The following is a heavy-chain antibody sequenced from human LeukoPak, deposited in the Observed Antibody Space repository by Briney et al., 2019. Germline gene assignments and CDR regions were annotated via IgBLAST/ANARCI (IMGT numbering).Heavy chain of an antibody. D-gene: IGHD3-10*01. CDR3: ASSIIRGGYYYYMDV. J-gene: IGHJ6*03. V-gene: IGHV5-51*01. CDR2: IYPGDSDT. CDR1: GYSFTSYW. Sequence: GESLKISCKGSGYSFTSYWIAWVRQMPGKGLEWMGIIYPGDSDTRYSPSFQGQVTTSADKSISTAYLQWSSLKASDTAVYYCASSIIRGGYYYYMDVWGKGTTVTVSS.